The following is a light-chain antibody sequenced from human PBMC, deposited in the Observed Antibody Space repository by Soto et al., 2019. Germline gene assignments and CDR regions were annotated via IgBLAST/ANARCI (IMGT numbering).Light chain of an antibody. CDR3: QQLNGYQLA. CDR1: QGMSTY. Sequence: DIQLTQSPSFLSASVGDTVTITCRASQGMSTYLACYQQKPGKVPKLLIRSASTLQSGVPPRFSGGGSGTEFTLTICNLQPDDSGIYYCQQLNGYQLAFGGGTNVQIK. CDR2: SAS. V-gene: IGKV1-9*01. J-gene: IGKJ4*01.